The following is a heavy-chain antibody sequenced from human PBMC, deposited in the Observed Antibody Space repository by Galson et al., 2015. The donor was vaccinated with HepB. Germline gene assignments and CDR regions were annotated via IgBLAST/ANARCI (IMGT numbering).Heavy chain of an antibody. J-gene: IGHJ3*02. CDR1: GFTFGDYG. D-gene: IGHD4-17*01. CDR2: INWNGGST. CDR3: ARVGGYATVRTRGSAFDI. Sequence: SLRLSCATSGFTFGDYGMIWVRQAPGKGLQWVSGINWNGGSTGYADSVKGRFTVSRDIAKNTLYLQMNSLRAEDTALYYCARVGGYATVRTRGSAFDIWGQGTMVTVS. V-gene: IGHV3-20*04.